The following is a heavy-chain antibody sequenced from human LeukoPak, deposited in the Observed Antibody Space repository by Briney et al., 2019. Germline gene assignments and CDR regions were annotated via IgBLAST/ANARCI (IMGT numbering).Heavy chain of an antibody. J-gene: IGHJ5*02. CDR2: IHYSGST. V-gene: IGHV4-39*01. Sequence: SETLSLTCTVSAGSISSPTYYWGWVRQPPGKGLEWIASIHYSGSTYYNPSLRSRVTVSDDTSKNQFSLKLSSVTAADTAVYYCARQSGSSGYYYVWLSPNWFDPWGQGTLVTVSS. D-gene: IGHD3-22*01. CDR1: AGSISSPTYY. CDR3: ARQSGSSGYYYVWLSPNWFDP.